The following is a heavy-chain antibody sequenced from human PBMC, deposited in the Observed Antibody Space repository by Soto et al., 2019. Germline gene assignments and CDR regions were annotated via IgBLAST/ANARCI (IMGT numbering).Heavy chain of an antibody. CDR3: ARVNTAYCSGGSCYSDWFVP. V-gene: IGHV1-69*01. D-gene: IGHD2-15*01. J-gene: IGHJ5*02. CDR2: IIPIFGTA. CDR1: GGTFSSYA. Sequence: QVQLVQSGAEVKKPGSSVKVSCKASGGTFSSYAISWVRQAPGQGLEWMGGIIPIFGTANYAQKFQGRVTITADESTSTAYMELSSLRSEDTAVYYCARVNTAYCSGGSCYSDWFVPWGQGTLVTVSS.